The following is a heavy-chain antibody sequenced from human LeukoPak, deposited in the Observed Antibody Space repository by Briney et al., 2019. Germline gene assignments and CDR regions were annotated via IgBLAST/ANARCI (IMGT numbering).Heavy chain of an antibody. CDR1: RFTFNIYS. V-gene: IGHV3-21*01. CDR2: ISSGRSSI. CDR3: ARGLGLRTGNWYFDL. D-gene: IGHD1-1*01. Sequence: PGGSLRLSCAASRFTFNIYSMNWGRQAPGEGPERVSSISSGRSSISYADSVKGRFTISRDNAKNSLYLQMNSLRAEDTAVYYWARGLGLRTGNWYFDLWGRGTLVTVSS. J-gene: IGHJ2*01.